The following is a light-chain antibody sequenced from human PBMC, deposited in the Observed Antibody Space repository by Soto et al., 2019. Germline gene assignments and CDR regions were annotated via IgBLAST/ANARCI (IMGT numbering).Light chain of an antibody. J-gene: IGLJ1*01. CDR3: SAFTGTTYV. CDR2: DVS. V-gene: IGLV2-14*01. Sequence: QSVLTQPASVSGSPGQSITISCTGSSSDVGGNKYVSWYQQYPGKAPKLMICDVSNRPSGVSNRFSGSKSGNTASLTISGLQAEDEADYYCSAFTGTTYVFGTGTXVTVL. CDR1: SSDVGGNKY.